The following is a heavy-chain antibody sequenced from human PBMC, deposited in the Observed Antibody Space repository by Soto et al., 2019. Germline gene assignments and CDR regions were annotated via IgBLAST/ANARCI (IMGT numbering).Heavy chain of an antibody. Sequence: QVQLQQWGAGLLKPSETLSLTCAVYGGSFSGYYWSWIRQPQGKGQEWIGEINHSGSTNYNPSLKSRVTISVDTSKNQFSLKLSSVTAADTAVYYCARGGDYVWGSYRRPHYFDYWGQGTLVTVSS. CDR2: INHSGST. CDR1: GGSFSGYY. V-gene: IGHV4-34*01. J-gene: IGHJ4*02. D-gene: IGHD3-16*02. CDR3: ARGGDYVWGSYRRPHYFDY.